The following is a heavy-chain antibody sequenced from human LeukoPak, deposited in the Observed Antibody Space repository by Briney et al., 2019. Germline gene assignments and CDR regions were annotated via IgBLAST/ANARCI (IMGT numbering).Heavy chain of an antibody. Sequence: PSETLSLTCTVSGGSISSYYWSWIRQPPGKGLEWIWYIYYSGSTNYNPSLKSRVTISVDTSKNQFSLKLSSVTAADTAVYYCARMGDCSSTSCTPRYYYYGMDVWGKGTTVTVSS. V-gene: IGHV4-59*01. J-gene: IGHJ6*04. CDR1: GGSISSYY. CDR3: ARMGDCSSTSCTPRYYYYGMDV. CDR2: IYYSGST. D-gene: IGHD2-2*01.